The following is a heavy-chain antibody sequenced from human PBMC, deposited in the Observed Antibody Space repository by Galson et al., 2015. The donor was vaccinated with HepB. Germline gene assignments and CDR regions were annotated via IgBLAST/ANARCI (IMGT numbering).Heavy chain of an antibody. Sequence: SLRLSCAASGFTFSSYSMNWVRQAPGKGLEWVSSISSSSSYIYYADSVKGRFTISRDNAKNSLYLQMNSLRAEDTAVYYCARDHWAWGITMVRGVLFDPWGRGTLVTVSS. CDR1: GFTFSSYS. J-gene: IGHJ2*01. D-gene: IGHD3-10*01. CDR3: ARDHWAWGITMVRGVLFDP. CDR2: ISSSSSYI. V-gene: IGHV3-21*01.